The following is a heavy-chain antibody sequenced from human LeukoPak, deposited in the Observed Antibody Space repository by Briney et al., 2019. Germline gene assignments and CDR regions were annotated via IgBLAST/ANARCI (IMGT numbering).Heavy chain of an antibody. Sequence: SETLSLTCTVSGDSISSRSYYWSWIRQPPGKGLEWIGEINHSGSTNYNPSLKSRVTISVDTSKNQFSLKLSSVTAADTAVYYCARAKGTVVPAAMFYYYYYMDVWGKGTTVTVSS. CDR1: GDSISSRSYY. CDR3: ARAKGTVVPAAMFYYYYYMDV. D-gene: IGHD2-2*01. J-gene: IGHJ6*03. CDR2: INHSGST. V-gene: IGHV4-39*07.